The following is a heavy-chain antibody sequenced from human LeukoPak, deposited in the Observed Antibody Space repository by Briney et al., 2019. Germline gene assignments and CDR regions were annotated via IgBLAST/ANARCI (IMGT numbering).Heavy chain of an antibody. J-gene: IGHJ4*02. V-gene: IGHV5-51*01. Sequence: PGESLKISCKGSGYSFTSYWIGWVRQMPGKGLEWMGIIYPGDSDTRYSPSFQGQVTISADKSISTAYLQWSSLKASDTAMYYCARQTYYYDSSGYYRLYYFDYWGQGTLVTVSS. CDR3: ARQTYYYDSSGYYRLYYFDY. CDR2: IYPGDSDT. D-gene: IGHD3-22*01. CDR1: GYSFTSYW.